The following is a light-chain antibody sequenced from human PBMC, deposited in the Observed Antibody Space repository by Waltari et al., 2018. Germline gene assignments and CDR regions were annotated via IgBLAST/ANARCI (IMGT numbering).Light chain of an antibody. Sequence: DIVMTQSPDSLAVSLGARATINCKSSPSLLYRSKNKNYLAWYQQRPGQPPKLLIYWASTRDSGVPDRFSGSGSGTDFTLTISSLQAEDVAVYYCQQYYSTPLTFGQGTKVEIK. J-gene: IGKJ1*01. CDR3: QQYYSTPLT. V-gene: IGKV4-1*01. CDR1: PSLLYRSKNKNY. CDR2: WAS.